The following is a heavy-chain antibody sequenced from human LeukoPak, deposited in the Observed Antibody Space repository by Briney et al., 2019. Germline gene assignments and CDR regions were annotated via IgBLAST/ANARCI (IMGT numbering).Heavy chain of an antibody. V-gene: IGHV3-74*01. CDR2: INSDGINT. D-gene: IGHD4-17*01. CDR1: GFTFSNYW. CDR3: TTDLGDYGDYVRC. J-gene: IGHJ4*02. Sequence: PGGSLRLSCAASGFTFSNYWMHWVRQAPGKGLVWVSRINSDGINTSYADSVKGRFTISRDNAKNTLNLQMNSLKAEDTAVYYCTTDLGDYGDYVRCWGQGTLVTVSS.